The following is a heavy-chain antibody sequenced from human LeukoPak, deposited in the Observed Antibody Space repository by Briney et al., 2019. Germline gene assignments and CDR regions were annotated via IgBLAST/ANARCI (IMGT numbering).Heavy chain of an antibody. CDR2: IWYDGSNK. CDR3: ARDPKPMWWLPTTPSYYYGMDV. V-gene: IGHV3-33*01. CDR1: GFTFSSYG. Sequence: GGSLRLSCAASGFTFSSYGMHWVRQAPGKGLEWVAVIWYDGSNKYYADSVKGRFTISRDNSKNTLHLQMNSLRAEDTAVYYCARDPKPMWWLPTTPSYYYGMDVWGQGTTVTVSS. D-gene: IGHD2-21*01. J-gene: IGHJ6*02.